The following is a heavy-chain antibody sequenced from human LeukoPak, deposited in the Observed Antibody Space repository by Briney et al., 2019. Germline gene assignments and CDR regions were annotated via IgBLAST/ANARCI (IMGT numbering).Heavy chain of an antibody. Sequence: GGSLRLSCAASGFTFSSYAMSWVRQAPGKGLEWVSAISGSGGRTYYADSVKGRFTISRDNSKNTLYLQMNSQRAEDTAVYYCAKSRFLEWLRPRNWFDPWGQGTLVTVSS. CDR3: AKSRFLEWLRPRNWFDP. D-gene: IGHD3-3*01. CDR1: GFTFSSYA. CDR2: ISGSGGRT. J-gene: IGHJ5*02. V-gene: IGHV3-23*01.